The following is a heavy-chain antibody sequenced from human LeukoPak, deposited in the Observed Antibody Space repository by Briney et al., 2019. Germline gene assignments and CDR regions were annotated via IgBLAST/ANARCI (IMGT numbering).Heavy chain of an antibody. V-gene: IGHV3-23*01. CDR2: ISGSGGST. CDR1: GFTFSSYA. D-gene: IGHD6-19*01. Sequence: GGSLRFSCAASGFTFSSYAMSWVRQAPGKGLEWVSAISGSGGSTYYADSVKGRFTISRDNSKNTLYLQMNSLRAEDTAVYYYAKDGGLGAAVAGPQFDYWGQGTLVTVSS. J-gene: IGHJ4*02. CDR3: AKDGGLGAAVAGPQFDY.